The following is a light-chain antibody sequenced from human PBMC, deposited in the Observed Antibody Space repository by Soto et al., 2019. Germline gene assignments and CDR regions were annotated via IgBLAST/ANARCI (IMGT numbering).Light chain of an antibody. CDR3: QQRITWPST. CDR2: DAS. V-gene: IGKV3-11*01. CDR1: QSVSSS. J-gene: IGKJ2*01. Sequence: ESVLTQSPATLSLSPGESATLSCRASQSVSSSLAWYQQKAGQAPRLLIYDASNRATGIPARFSGSGSGTDFTLTISSLEPEDFAIYYCQQRITWPSTSGQGTKLEIK.